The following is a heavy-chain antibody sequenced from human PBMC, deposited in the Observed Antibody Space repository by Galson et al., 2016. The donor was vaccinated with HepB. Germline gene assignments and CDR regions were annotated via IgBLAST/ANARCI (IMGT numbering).Heavy chain of an antibody. CDR2: FDPEDGER. V-gene: IGHV1-24*01. Sequence: SVKVSCKVSGYTLTELSMHWVRQAPGKGLEWMGGFDPEDGERKFAQKFQGRVTMTEDTSTDTAYMELSSLRSEDTAVYYCAIPWTLGAFDMWGQGTMVSVSS. CDR3: AIPWTLGAFDM. CDR1: GYTLTELS. D-gene: IGHD3/OR15-3a*01. J-gene: IGHJ3*02.